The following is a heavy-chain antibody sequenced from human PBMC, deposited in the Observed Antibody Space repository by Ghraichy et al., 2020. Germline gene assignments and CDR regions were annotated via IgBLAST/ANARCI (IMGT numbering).Heavy chain of an antibody. CDR3: ARIGTNFMITFGGIIAHPFDY. J-gene: IGHJ4*02. CDR2: ISAYNGDT. D-gene: IGHD3-16*02. CDR1: GYTFNRHG. V-gene: IGHV1-18*01. Sequence: ASVKVSCKPSGYTFNRHGISWVRQAPGQGLEWMGWISAYNGDTNYAQNFQGRLTMTTDTATSTVYMELRSLRSDDTAVYYCARIGTNFMITFGGIIAHPFDYWGQLTLVTVSS.